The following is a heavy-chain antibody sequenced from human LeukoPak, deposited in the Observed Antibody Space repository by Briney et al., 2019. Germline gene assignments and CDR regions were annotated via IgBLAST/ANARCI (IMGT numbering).Heavy chain of an antibody. D-gene: IGHD2-15*01. CDR1: GSTFSSSS. CDR3: ARLAANDAFDI. Sequence: PGGSLRLSCAASGSTFSSSSISWVRQAPGKGLEWVSAITDAVGSTHYADSVKGRFTISSDNSKNTVYLQMNSLRPEDMAVYYCARLAANDAFDIWGQGTMVTVSS. V-gene: IGHV3-23*01. CDR2: ITDAVGST. J-gene: IGHJ3*02.